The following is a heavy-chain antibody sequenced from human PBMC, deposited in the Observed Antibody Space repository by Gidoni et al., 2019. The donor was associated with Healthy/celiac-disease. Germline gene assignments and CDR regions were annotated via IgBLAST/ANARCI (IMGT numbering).Heavy chain of an antibody. D-gene: IGHD6-13*01. CDR1: GFTFSSYS. Sequence: EVQLVESGGGLVKPVGSLSLSCAASGFTFSSYSMNWVRQAPGKGLEWVSSISSSRSYKYYADSVKGRFTISRDNAKNALYLQMNSLRAEDTAVYYCARDQQQLDLGYYYGMDVWGQGTTVTVSS. V-gene: IGHV3-21*01. CDR3: ARDQQQLDLGYYYGMDV. CDR2: ISSSRSYK. J-gene: IGHJ6*02.